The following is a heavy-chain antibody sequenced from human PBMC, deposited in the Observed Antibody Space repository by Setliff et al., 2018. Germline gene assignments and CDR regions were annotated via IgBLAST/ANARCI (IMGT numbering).Heavy chain of an antibody. D-gene: IGHD1-26*01. CDR3: ARAPPNRYSGSYEYFYMDV. J-gene: IGHJ6*03. CDR2: IYSSGRT. V-gene: IGHV4-4*08. CDR1: GGSISSYY. Sequence: SETLSLTCTVSGGSISSYYWIWVRQPPGKGLEWIGYIYSSGRTNYNPSLKSRVTLSVDTSNNQFSLKVSSVTAADTAVYYCARAPPNRYSGSYEYFYMDVWGKGTTVTVSS.